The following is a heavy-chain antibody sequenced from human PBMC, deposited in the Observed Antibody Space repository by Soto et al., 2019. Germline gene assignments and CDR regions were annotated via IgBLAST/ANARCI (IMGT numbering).Heavy chain of an antibody. V-gene: IGHV4-31*03. CDR1: GGSIATGGSY. J-gene: IGHJ4*02. CDR2: IYHSGNT. D-gene: IGHD2-2*02. Sequence: SETLSLTCTVSGGSIATGGSYWSWIRQHPGKGLEWIGNIYHSGNTYYNPSLKSRLTISVDTSKNHFSLMVDSVTAADTAVYYCARARFQVLYGKPYFDSWGQGTLVTVSS. CDR3: ARARFQVLYGKPYFDS.